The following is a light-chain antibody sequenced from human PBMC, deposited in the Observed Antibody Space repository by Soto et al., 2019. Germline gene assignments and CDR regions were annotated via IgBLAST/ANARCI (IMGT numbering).Light chain of an antibody. Sequence: QSVLTQPASMSGSPGQSITISCTGTSNDIGGYDSVSWCQQSPGKVPRLIIYEVTNRPSGISNRFSGSKSGNTASLTISGLQAEDEAVYYCSSEASSGGHKYVLATGTKVTVL. CDR2: EVT. J-gene: IGLJ1*01. V-gene: IGLV2-14*01. CDR1: SNDIGGYDS. CDR3: SSEASSGGHKYV.